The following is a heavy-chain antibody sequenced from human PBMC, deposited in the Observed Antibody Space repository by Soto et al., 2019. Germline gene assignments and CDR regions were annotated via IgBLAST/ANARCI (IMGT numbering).Heavy chain of an antibody. D-gene: IGHD4-17*01. CDR2: INAGNGNT. V-gene: IGHV1-3*01. CDR1: GYTFTSYA. J-gene: IGHJ5*02. CDR3: ARDPTVTVGGWFDP. Sequence: ASVKVSCKASGYTFTSYAMHWVRQAPGQRLEWMGWINAGNGNTKYSQKFQGRVTITRDTSASTAYMELSSLRSEDTAVYYCARDPTVTVGGWFDPWGQGTLVTVSS.